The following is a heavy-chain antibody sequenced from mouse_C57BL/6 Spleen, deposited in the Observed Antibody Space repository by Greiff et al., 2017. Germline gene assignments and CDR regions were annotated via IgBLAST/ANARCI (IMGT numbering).Heavy chain of an antibody. CDR2: IDPSDSYT. CDR1: GFTFTRYW. D-gene: IGHD3-1*01. CDR3: ARARRHRYVDD. Sequence: QVQLQQPGAELVKPGASVKLSCKASGFTFTRYWMQWVKQRPGPGLEWIGEIDPSDSYTNNQQKFKGKATLTVDTYSSTAYMQRSSRTSEDSAVYYWARARRHRYVDDWGQGTTLTVSA. J-gene: IGHJ2*01. V-gene: IGHV1-50*01.